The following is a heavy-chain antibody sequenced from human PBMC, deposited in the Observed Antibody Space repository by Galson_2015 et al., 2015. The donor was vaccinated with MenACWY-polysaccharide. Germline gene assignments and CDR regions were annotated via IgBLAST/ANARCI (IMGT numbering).Heavy chain of an antibody. J-gene: IGHJ4*02. CDR2: IKHDESEK. V-gene: IGHV3-7*01. CDR3: ARDTAGKLDY. CDR1: GFTFSSSW. D-gene: IGHD6-13*01. Sequence: SLRLSCAASGFTFSSSWIAWVRQAPGKGLEWVANIKHDESEKYYVDSVKGRFTISRDNAKSSLYLQMNSLGAEDTAVYYCARDTAGKLDYWCQGILVTVSS.